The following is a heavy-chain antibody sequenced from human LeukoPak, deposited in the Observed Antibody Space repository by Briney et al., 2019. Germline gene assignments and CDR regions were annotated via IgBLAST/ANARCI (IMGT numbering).Heavy chain of an antibody. V-gene: IGHV4-59*01. D-gene: IGHD3/OR15-3a*01. CDR3: ASGFGLSSHFDY. CDR2: IYYSGST. J-gene: IGHJ4*02. CDR1: GGSISSYY. Sequence: SETLSLTCTVSGGSISSYYWSWIRQPPGKGLEWIGYIYYSGSTNYNPSLKSRVTISVDTSKNQFSLKLSSVTAADTAVYYCASGFGLSSHFDYWGQGTLVTVSS.